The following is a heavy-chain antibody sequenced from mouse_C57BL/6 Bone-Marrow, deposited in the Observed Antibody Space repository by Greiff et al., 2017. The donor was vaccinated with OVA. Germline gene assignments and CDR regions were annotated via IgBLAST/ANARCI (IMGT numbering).Heavy chain of an antibody. V-gene: IGHV1-80*01. CDR1: GYAFSSYW. J-gene: IGHJ4*01. CDR2: IYPGDGDT. Sequence: VKLMESGAELVKPGASVTISCKASGYAFSSYWLTWVKQRPGKGLEWIGQIYPGDGDTHYNGKFKGKATLTADKSSSTAYMQLSSLTSEDSAGYFCAIWGGAYYYAMDYWGQGTSVTVSS. D-gene: IGHD1-1*02. CDR3: AIWGGAYYYAMDY.